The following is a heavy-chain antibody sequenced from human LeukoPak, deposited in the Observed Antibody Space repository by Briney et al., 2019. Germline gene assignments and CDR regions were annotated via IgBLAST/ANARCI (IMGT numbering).Heavy chain of an antibody. D-gene: IGHD2-21*01. CDR2: ILFRGAT. CDR1: GDSISSYSYY. J-gene: IGHJ4*01. CDR3: ARESGDTRTVNSFDF. V-gene: IGHV4-39*07. Sequence: SETLSLTCTVSGDSISSYSYYWAWIRQPPGKGLEWFGSILFRGATYYNPSLKPRIIMSVDTSQNNFSLKLTSVTAADTAVYFCARESGDTRTVNSFDFWGRGTLITVSS.